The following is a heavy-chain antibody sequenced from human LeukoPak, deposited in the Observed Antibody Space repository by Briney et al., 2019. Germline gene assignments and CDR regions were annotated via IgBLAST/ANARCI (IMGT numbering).Heavy chain of an antibody. CDR2: ISYDGSNK. Sequence: TGRSLRLSCAASGFTVSSYAVHWVRQAPGKGLEWVAVISYDGSNKYYADSVKGRFTISRDNSKNTLYLQMNSLRAEDTAVYYCAKDSGYYDSSGYLDYWGQGTLVTVSS. CDR3: AKDSGYYDSSGYLDY. D-gene: IGHD3-22*01. V-gene: IGHV3-30-3*01. J-gene: IGHJ4*02. CDR1: GFTVSSYA.